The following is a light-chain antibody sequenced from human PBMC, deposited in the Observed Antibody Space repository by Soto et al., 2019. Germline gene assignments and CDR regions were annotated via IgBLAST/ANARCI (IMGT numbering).Light chain of an antibody. CDR3: QEYNSYSGT. Sequence: DIQMTQSPSIMSASVGDRVTITCVSSHNINMWLAWYQQKPGKAPKLLIYDASRLESGVPSRFGGSGSGTEFTLSISSLQPDDFAIYYCQEYNSYSGTFGPGTKVDVK. J-gene: IGKJ3*01. CDR2: DAS. V-gene: IGKV1-5*01. CDR1: HNINMW.